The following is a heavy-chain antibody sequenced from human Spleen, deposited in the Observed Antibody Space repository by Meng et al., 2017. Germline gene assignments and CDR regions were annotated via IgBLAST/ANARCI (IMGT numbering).Heavy chain of an antibody. CDR2: ISGSGGST. Sequence: GESLKISCAASGFTFSSYAMSWVRQAPGKGLEWVSAISGSGGSTYYADSVKGRFTISRDNSKNTLYLQMNSLRAEDTAVYYCARTPYYYGMDVWGQGTTVTVSS. J-gene: IGHJ6*02. V-gene: IGHV3-23*01. CDR1: GFTFSSYA. CDR3: ARTPYYYGMDV.